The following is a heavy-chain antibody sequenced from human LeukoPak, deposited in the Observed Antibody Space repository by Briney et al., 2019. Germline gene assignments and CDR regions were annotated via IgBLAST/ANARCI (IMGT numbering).Heavy chain of an antibody. V-gene: IGHV3-30*03. D-gene: IGHD4-17*01. CDR3: ARDGSYGDYSTDY. Sequence: GGSLRLSCAASGFTFSNYGMHWVRQAPGKGLEWVAVISYDGSNKYYADSVKGRFTISRDNSKNTLYLQMNSLRAEDTAVYYCARDGSYGDYSTDYWGQGTLVTVSS. CDR2: ISYDGSNK. CDR1: GFTFSNYG. J-gene: IGHJ4*02.